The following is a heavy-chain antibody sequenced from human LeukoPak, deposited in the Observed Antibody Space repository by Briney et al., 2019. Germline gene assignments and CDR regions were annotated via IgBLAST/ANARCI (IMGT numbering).Heavy chain of an antibody. D-gene: IGHD3-10*01. CDR2: IYTSGST. Sequence: SETLSLTCTVSGGSISNYYWSWIRQPAGKGLEWIGRIYTSGSTNYNPSLKSRVTISVDMSKNQFSLRLSSVTAADTAVYYCARHRGVGALTWGQGTLVTVSS. J-gene: IGHJ5*02. V-gene: IGHV4-4*07. CDR1: GGSISNYY. CDR3: ARHRGVGALT.